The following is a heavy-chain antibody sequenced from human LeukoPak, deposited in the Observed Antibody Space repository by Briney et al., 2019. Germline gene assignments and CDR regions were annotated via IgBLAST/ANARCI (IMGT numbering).Heavy chain of an antibody. CDR2: INSDGSST. CDR3: ARSSGYSSGWYWGGDY. Sequence: GGSLRLSCAASGFTFSSYWMHWVRQAPGKGLVWVSRINSDGSSTSYADSVKGRFTISRDNAKNTLYLQMNSLRAEDTAVYYCARSSGYSSGWYWGGDYWGQGTLVTVSS. D-gene: IGHD6-19*01. V-gene: IGHV3-74*01. J-gene: IGHJ4*02. CDR1: GFTFSSYW.